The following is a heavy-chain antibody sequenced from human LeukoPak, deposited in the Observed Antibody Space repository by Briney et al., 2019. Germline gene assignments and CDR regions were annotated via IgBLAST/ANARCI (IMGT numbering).Heavy chain of an antibody. CDR3: ARRYGSGSYYRFDY. CDR2: IYCSGST. J-gene: IGHJ4*02. V-gene: IGHV4-31*03. D-gene: IGHD3-10*01. CDR1: GGSISSGGYY. Sequence: SQTLSLTCTVSGGSISSGGYYWSWIRQHPGKGLEWIGYIYCSGSTYYNPSLKSRVTISVDTSKNQFSLKLSSVTAADTAVYYCARRYGSGSYYRFDYWGQGTLVTVSS.